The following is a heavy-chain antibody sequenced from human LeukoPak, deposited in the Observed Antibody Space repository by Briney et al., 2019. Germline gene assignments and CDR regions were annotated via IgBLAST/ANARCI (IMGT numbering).Heavy chain of an antibody. CDR1: GFTFSSYA. J-gene: IGHJ4*02. D-gene: IGHD2-2*01. Sequence: GGSLRLSCAASGFTFSSYAMSWVRQAPGKGLEWVSTISDYGGDTYYADSVKGRFTISRDNSKNTLYLQMNSLRAEDTAVYYCTKGGPGYCSSTSCYDYWGQGTLVTVSS. CDR2: ISDYGGDT. V-gene: IGHV3-23*01. CDR3: TKGGPGYCSSTSCYDY.